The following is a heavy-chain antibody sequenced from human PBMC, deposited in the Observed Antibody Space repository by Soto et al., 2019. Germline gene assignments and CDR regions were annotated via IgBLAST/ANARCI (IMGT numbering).Heavy chain of an antibody. D-gene: IGHD2-21*02. CDR2: IYWDDEK. CDR3: ALRYCGGDCYGLWFDP. V-gene: IGHV2-5*02. CDR1: GVSLRTSGVG. J-gene: IGHJ5*02. Sequence: NESGPTLVKPTQTLTLTCSFSGVSLRTSGVGVAWIRQPPGKAPEWLALIYWDDEKHYSPSLKSRLTITKDTSKNQVVLTMINMDPVDTGTYYCALRYCGGDCYGLWFDPWGQGTLVTVSS.